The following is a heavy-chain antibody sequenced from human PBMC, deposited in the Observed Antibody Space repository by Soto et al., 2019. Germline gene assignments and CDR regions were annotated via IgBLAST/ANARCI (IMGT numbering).Heavy chain of an antibody. D-gene: IGHD2-2*01. CDR2: ISSSGSTI. V-gene: IGHV3-48*03. Sequence: HPGGSLRLSCAASGFTFSSYEMNWVRQAPGKGLEWVSYISSSGSTIYYADSVKGRFTISRDNAKNSLYLQMNSLRAEDTAVYYCAGAAAYYYYYGMDVWGQGTTVTSP. CDR1: GFTFSSYE. CDR3: AGAAAYYYYYGMDV. J-gene: IGHJ6*02.